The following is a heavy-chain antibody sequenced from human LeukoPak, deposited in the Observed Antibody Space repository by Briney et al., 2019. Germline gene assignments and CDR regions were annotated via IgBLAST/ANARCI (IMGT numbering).Heavy chain of an antibody. CDR3: AVLRYFDWAFDY. D-gene: IGHD3-9*01. CDR2: IYYSGST. CDR1: GGSISSYY. J-gene: IGHJ4*02. V-gene: IGHV4-59*01. Sequence: SETLSLTCTVSGGSISSYYWSWIRQPPGKGLEWIGYIYYSGSTNYNPSLKSRVTISVDTSKNQFSLKLSSVTAADTAVYYCAVLRYFDWAFDYWGQGTLVTVSS.